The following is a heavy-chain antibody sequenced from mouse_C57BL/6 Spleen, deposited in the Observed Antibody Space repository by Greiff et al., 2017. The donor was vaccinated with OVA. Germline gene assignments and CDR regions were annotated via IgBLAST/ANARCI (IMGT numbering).Heavy chain of an antibody. CDR3: ARNSGDYDDGPWFAY. D-gene: IGHD2-4*01. CDR1: GFSLTSYG. CDR2: IWSGGST. J-gene: IGHJ3*01. V-gene: IGHV2-2*01. Sequence: VKLQQSGPGLVQPSQCLSITCTVSGFSLTSYGVHWVRQSPGKGLEWLGVIWSGGSTDYNAAFISRLSIRKDNSKTQVFCKMNSRQADDTATYYCARNSGDYDDGPWFAYWGQGTLVTVSA.